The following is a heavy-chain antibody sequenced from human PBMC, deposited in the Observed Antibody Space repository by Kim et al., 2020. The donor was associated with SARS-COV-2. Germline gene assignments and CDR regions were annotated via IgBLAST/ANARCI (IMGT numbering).Heavy chain of an antibody. Sequence: YADSVKGRFTISRDNSKNTLYLQMNSLRAEDTAVYYCAKDSTSWYLFDYWGQGTLVTVSS. D-gene: IGHD6-13*01. J-gene: IGHJ4*02. CDR3: AKDSTSWYLFDY. V-gene: IGHV3-23*01.